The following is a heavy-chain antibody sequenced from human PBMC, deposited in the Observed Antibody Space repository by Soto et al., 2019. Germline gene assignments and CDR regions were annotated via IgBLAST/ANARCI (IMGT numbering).Heavy chain of an antibody. CDR2: VYTTGST. V-gene: IGHV4-4*07. Sequence: QVQLQESGPGLVRPSETLSLTCTVTGGSINTYYWSWIRQSAGKGLEWIGRVYTTGSTNYNPSLKSRVTISVDTSRNQFSLSLRSVTAADTAVYYCARGDSTDCSNGVCSFFYNHDMDVWGQGTTVTVSS. D-gene: IGHD2-8*01. J-gene: IGHJ6*02. CDR3: ARGDSTDCSNGVCSFFYNHDMDV. CDR1: GGSINTYY.